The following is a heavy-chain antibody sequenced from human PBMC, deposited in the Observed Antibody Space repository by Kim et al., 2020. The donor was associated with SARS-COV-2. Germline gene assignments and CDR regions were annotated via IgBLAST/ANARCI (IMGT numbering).Heavy chain of an antibody. D-gene: IGHD3-16*01. CDR1: GYTFTSYA. V-gene: IGHV7-4-1*02. Sequence: ASVKVSCKASGYTFTSYAMNWVRQAPGQGLEWMGWINTNTGNPTYAQGFTGRFVFSLDTSVSTAYLQISNLKAEDTAVYYCARDYIWRIGGSYYYYYMDVWGKGTTVTVSS. CDR3: ARDYIWRIGGSYYYYYMDV. CDR2: INTNTGNP. J-gene: IGHJ6*03.